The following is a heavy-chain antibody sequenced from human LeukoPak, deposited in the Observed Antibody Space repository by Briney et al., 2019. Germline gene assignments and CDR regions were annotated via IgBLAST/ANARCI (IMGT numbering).Heavy chain of an antibody. D-gene: IGHD1-1*01. V-gene: IGHV3-48*03. CDR3: ARHYDWTFDC. CDR2: ISSSGSTI. J-gene: IGHJ4*02. Sequence: PGGSLRLSCAASGFTFSSYEMNWVRQAPGKGLEWVSYISSSGSTIYYADSVKGRFTISRDNAKNSLYLQMNSLRAEDTAVYYCARHYDWTFDCWGQGTLVTVSS. CDR1: GFTFSSYE.